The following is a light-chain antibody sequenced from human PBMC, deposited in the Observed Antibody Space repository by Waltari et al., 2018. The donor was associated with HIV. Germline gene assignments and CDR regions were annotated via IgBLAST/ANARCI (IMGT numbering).Light chain of an antibody. V-gene: IGLV3-19*01. Sequence: SSELAQDPAVSVAVGQTARITCQGYSVSSYYASWYQQKPGQAPVLVVYRENNRPSGIPDRFSGSRSGNTASLTIAGAQTEDEADYYCNSRDSSGHWFFGGGTKVTVL. CDR2: REN. J-gene: IGLJ3*02. CDR1: SVSSYY. CDR3: NSRDSSGHWF.